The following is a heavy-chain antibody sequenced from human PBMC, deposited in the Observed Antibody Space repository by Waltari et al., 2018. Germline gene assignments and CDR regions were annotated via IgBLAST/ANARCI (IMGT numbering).Heavy chain of an antibody. CDR1: GFTFSPYS. V-gene: IGHV3-21*01. J-gene: IGHJ4*02. CDR2: ISSSSSSI. CDR3: ARGRIYHDSSASGYYFDY. D-gene: IGHD3-22*01. Sequence: EVQLVDSGGGLVKPGGSLRLSCAPSGFTFSPYSMNWVRQVPGKGLEWVSSISSSSSSIYYADSVKGRFTISRDNAKNSLDLQMNSLRVEDTAVYYCARGRIYHDSSASGYYFDYWGQGTLVAVSS.